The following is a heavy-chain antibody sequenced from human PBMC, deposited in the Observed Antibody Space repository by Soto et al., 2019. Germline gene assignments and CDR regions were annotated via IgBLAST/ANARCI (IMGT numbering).Heavy chain of an antibody. Sequence: GGSRRLSWAASGFTFGSYAMSWVRQAQGKGRGGVSAIRGSGGSTYYADSVKGRFTISRDNSKNTLYLQMNSLRAEDTAVSYCAKNVPNYYDSSGYYFYFQHWGQGTLVTVSS. CDR1: GFTFGSYA. V-gene: IGHV3-23*01. CDR2: IRGSGGST. CDR3: AKNVPNYYDSSGYYFYFQH. D-gene: IGHD3-22*01. J-gene: IGHJ1*01.